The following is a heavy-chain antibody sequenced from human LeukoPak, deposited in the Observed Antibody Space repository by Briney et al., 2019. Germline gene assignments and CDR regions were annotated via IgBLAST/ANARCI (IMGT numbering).Heavy chain of an antibody. Sequence: GESLKISCKGSGYSFTGYWIGWVRQMPGKGLEWMGVIYPGDSDTRYSPSFQAQVTISADRSISTAYLQWSSLKASDTAMYYCARLANHDYASGSLSSFGYWVQGTLGTVSS. V-gene: IGHV5-51*01. CDR3: ARLANHDYASGSLSSFGY. CDR2: IYPGDSDT. D-gene: IGHD3-10*01. J-gene: IGHJ1*01. CDR1: GYSFTGYW.